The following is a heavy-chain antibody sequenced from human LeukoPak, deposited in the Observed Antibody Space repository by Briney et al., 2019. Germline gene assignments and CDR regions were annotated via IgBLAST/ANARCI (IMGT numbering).Heavy chain of an antibody. D-gene: IGHD2-15*01. CDR2: ISYDGSNK. CDR1: GFTFSSYS. Sequence: GGSLRLSCTASGFTFSSYSMSWVRQAPGKGLEWVAVISYDGSNKYYADSVKGRFTISRDNSKNTLYLQMNSLRAEDTAVYYCAKDQRYCSGGSCRTHFDYWGQGTLVTVSS. J-gene: IGHJ4*02. CDR3: AKDQRYCSGGSCRTHFDY. V-gene: IGHV3-30*18.